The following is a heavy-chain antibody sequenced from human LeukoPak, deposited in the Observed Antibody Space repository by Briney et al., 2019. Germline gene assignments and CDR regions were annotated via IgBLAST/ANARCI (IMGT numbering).Heavy chain of an antibody. CDR1: GDSISGFY. J-gene: IGHJ6*04. V-gene: IGHV4-59*12. CDR3: ARGSLWFGDVDV. Sequence: SETLSLTCTVSGDSISGFYWGWIRQPPGKGLEWIGYIYYTGSTYCNPSLKSRVTISVNTSKNQFSLKLSSVTAADTAVYYCARGSLWFGDVDVWGKGTTVTVSS. D-gene: IGHD3-10*01. CDR2: IYYTGST.